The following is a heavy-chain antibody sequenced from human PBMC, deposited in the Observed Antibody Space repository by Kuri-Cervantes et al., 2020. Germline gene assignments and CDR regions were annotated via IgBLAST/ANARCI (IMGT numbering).Heavy chain of an antibody. CDR3: ASTSDILTGYADYFDY. CDR1: GGSISSYY. Sequence: SETLSLTCTVSGGSISSYYWSWIRQPPGKGLEWIGYIYYSGSTNYNPSLRSRVTISVDTSKNQFSLKLSSVTAADTAVYYCASTSDILTGYADYFDYWGQGTPVTVSS. CDR2: IYYSGST. D-gene: IGHD3-9*01. J-gene: IGHJ4*02. V-gene: IGHV4-59*01.